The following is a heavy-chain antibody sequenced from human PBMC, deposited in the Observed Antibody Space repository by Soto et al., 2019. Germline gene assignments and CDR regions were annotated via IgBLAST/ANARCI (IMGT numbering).Heavy chain of an antibody. Sequence: GGSLRLSCAASGFTFSSYGMHWVRQAPGKGLEWVAVIWYDGSNKYYADSVKGRFTISRDNSKNTLYLQMNSLRAEDTAVYYCARDYRLDGSSPLAFDPWGQGTLVTVSS. D-gene: IGHD6-6*01. J-gene: IGHJ5*02. V-gene: IGHV3-33*08. CDR2: IWYDGSNK. CDR3: ARDYRLDGSSPLAFDP. CDR1: GFTFSSYG.